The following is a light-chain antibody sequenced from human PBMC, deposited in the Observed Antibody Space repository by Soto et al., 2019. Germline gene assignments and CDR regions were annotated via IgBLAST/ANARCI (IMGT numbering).Light chain of an antibody. Sequence: EIVMTQSPATLSLSPGERATLSCRACQSVSNNLAWYQQKAGQAPRLLIYGASTRATGIPARFSGSGSGTDFTLTISRLEPEDFAVYYCQQYGSSPRKFGQGTKVDIK. CDR2: GAS. CDR3: QQYGSSPRK. CDR1: QSVSNN. V-gene: IGKV3-20*01. J-gene: IGKJ1*01.